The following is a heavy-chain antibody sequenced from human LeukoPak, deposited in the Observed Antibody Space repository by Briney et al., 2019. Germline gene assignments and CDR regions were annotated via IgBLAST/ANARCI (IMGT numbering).Heavy chain of an antibody. CDR3: ARVFSGSGSYYKAAPFDY. V-gene: IGHV4-34*01. J-gene: IGHJ4*02. D-gene: IGHD3-10*01. Sequence: PSETLSLTCAVYGGSFSGYYWSWIRQPPGKGLEWIGEINHSGSTNYNPSLKSRVTISVDTSKNQFSLKLSSVTAADTAVYYCARVFSGSGSYYKAAPFDYWGQGTLITVSS. CDR2: INHSGST. CDR1: GGSFSGYY.